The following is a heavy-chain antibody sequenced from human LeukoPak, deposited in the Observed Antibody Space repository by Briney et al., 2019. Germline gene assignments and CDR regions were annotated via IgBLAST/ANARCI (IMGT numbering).Heavy chain of an antibody. CDR2: ISAYNANT. Sequence: ASVKVSCKASGYTFTSYGIIWVRQAPGQGLEWMGWISAYNANTNYPQKVQGRVTLTTDTSTSTAYMELRSLTSDDTAVYYCARSHSGSLRAPFDYWGQGTLVTVSS. J-gene: IGHJ4*02. V-gene: IGHV1-18*01. D-gene: IGHD3-22*01. CDR3: ARSHSGSLRAPFDY. CDR1: GYTFTSYG.